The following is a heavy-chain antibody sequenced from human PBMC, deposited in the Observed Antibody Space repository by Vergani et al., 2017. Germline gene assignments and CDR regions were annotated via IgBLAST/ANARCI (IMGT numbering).Heavy chain of an antibody. CDR2: ISSSSSYI. Sequence: EVQLVESGGGLVKPGGSLRLSCAASGFTFSSYSMNWVRQAPGKGLEWVSSISSSSSYIYYADSVKGRFTISRDNAKNSLYLQMNSLSAEDTAVYYCARDREISSTEFDYWGQGTLVTVSS. V-gene: IGHV3-21*01. CDR3: ARDREISSTEFDY. J-gene: IGHJ4*02. CDR1: GFTFSSYS. D-gene: IGHD5-24*01.